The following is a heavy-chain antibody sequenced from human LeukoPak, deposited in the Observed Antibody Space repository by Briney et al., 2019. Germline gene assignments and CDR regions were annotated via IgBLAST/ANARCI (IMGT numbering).Heavy chain of an antibody. CDR1: GFTVSSNY. CDR2: IYSGGST. J-gene: IGHJ3*02. V-gene: IGHV3-53*01. Sequence: PGGSLRLSCAASGFTVSSNYMSWVRQAPGRGLEWVSVIYSGGSTYYADSVKGRFTISRDNSKNTLYLQMNSLRAEDTAVYYCARDPLLMGYSYGSTDAFDIWGQGTMVTVSS. CDR3: ARDPLLMGYSYGSTDAFDI. D-gene: IGHD5-18*01.